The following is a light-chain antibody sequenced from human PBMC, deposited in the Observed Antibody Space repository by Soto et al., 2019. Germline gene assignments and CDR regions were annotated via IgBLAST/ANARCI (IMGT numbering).Light chain of an antibody. CDR3: QQYGSSPWT. J-gene: IGKJ1*01. V-gene: IGKV3-11*01. Sequence: EIVLTQSPATLSLSPGERATLSCRASQSVSVYLAWYQQKPGQAPRLLIYDASNRATGIPARFSGSGSGTDFTLTISGLEPEDFAVYYCQQYGSSPWTFGQGTKVDIK. CDR2: DAS. CDR1: QSVSVY.